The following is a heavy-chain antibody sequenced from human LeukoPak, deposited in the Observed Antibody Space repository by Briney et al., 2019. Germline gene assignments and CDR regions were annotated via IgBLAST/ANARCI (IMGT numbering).Heavy chain of an antibody. CDR2: IFYSGST. D-gene: IGHD3-22*01. Sequence: PETLSLTCTVSGGSINSYFWTWIRQPPGKGLEWIGHIFYSGSTTYNPSLKSRVTISVDTSKNQFSLKLTSVTAADTAVYYCARQYDGYYDYWGQGTLVTVSS. V-gene: IGHV4-59*08. J-gene: IGHJ4*02. CDR3: ARQYDGYYDY. CDR1: GGSINSYF.